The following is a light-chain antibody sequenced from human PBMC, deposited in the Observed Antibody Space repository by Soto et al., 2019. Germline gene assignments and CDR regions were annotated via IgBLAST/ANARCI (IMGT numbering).Light chain of an antibody. V-gene: IGKV1-33*01. J-gene: IGKJ5*01. CDR3: QQYENLPT. Sequence: DIQMTQSPSTLSASVGDRFTITCRASQSIGNWLAWYQQKPGRAPKLLIYDASNLEAGVPSRFRGSGSGTDFTFTISRLQPEDIATYYCQQYENLPTFGQGTRLEI. CDR1: QSIGNW. CDR2: DAS.